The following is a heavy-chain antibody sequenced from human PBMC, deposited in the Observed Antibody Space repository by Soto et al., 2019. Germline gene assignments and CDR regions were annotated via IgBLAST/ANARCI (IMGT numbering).Heavy chain of an antibody. CDR3: ASIKYGDYGHAAFDI. CDR2: IYHSGST. V-gene: IGHV4-30-2*01. CDR1: GGSISSGGYS. J-gene: IGHJ3*02. D-gene: IGHD4-17*01. Sequence: SETLSLTCAVSGGSISSGGYSWSWIRQPPGKGLDWIGYIYHSGSTYYNPSLKSRVTISVDRSKNQFSLKLSSVTAADTAVYYCASIKYGDYGHAAFDIWGQGTMVTVSS.